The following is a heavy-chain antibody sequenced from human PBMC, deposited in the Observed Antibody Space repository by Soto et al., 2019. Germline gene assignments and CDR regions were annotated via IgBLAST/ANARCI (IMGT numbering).Heavy chain of an antibody. V-gene: IGHV4-39*07. J-gene: IGHJ6*03. D-gene: IGHD1-1*01. Sequence: SETLSLTCTVSGGSISSSSYYWGWIRQPQGKGLEWIGCIYYSGSTNYNPSLKSRVTISVDTSKNQFSLKLSSVTAADTAVYYCARLQAGDWNYYYYYMDVWGKGTTVTVSS. CDR3: ARLQAGDWNYYYYYMDV. CDR2: IYYSGST. CDR1: GGSISSSSYY.